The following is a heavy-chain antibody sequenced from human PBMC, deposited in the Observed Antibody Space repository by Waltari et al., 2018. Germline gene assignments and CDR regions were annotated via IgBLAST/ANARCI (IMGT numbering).Heavy chain of an antibody. D-gene: IGHD2-15*01. CDR2: IKSKANGGTI. J-gene: IGHJ4*02. CDR3: ATGLYFDF. CDR1: GFTFSNAW. V-gene: IGHV3-15*01. Sequence: EVQLVESGGCLVKPGESLRLSCEGSGFTFSNAWMNWVRQAPGKGLEWVGRIKSKANGGTIDYTAPVNCRFTISRDDSKNTVYLQMNSLKTEDTAVYYCATGLYFDFWGQGTLVTVSS.